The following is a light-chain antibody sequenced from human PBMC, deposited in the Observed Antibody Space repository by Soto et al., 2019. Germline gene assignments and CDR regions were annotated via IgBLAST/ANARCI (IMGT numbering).Light chain of an antibody. CDR3: QQYYSTPWT. J-gene: IGKJ1*01. V-gene: IGKV4-1*01. CDR2: WAS. CDR1: QSVLYNSNNKNY. Sequence: DIVMTQSPDSLAVSLGERATINCKSSQSVLYNSNNKNYLAWYQQKPGQPPKLLIYWASTRESGVPDRFSGSGSGTDFTLTISSLQAEDVAVYYCQQYYSTPWTFGQGTKV.